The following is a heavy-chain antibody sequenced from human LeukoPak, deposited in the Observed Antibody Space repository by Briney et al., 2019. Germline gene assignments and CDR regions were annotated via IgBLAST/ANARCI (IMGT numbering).Heavy chain of an antibody. CDR1: GFTFSSYW. D-gene: IGHD4-17*01. V-gene: IGHV3-74*01. Sequence: GGSLRLSCAASGFTFSSYWMHWVRHAPGKGLVWVSHINSDGSSTRYADSVKGRFTISRDNAKNTVYLQMNSLRAEDTAVYYCARGGFGDYGFFQRWGQGTLVTVSS. CDR2: INSDGSST. CDR3: ARGGFGDYGFFQR. J-gene: IGHJ4*02.